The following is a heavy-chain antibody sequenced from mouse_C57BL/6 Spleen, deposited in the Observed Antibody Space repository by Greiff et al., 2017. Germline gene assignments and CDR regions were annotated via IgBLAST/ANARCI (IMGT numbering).Heavy chain of an antibody. CDR3: ARDYGSSYAWFAY. CDR1: GYAFSSSW. CDR2: IYPGDGDT. J-gene: IGHJ3*01. D-gene: IGHD1-1*01. V-gene: IGHV1-82*01. Sequence: QVQLQQSGPELVKPGATVMISCKASGYAFSSSWLNWVKQRPGKGLEWIGRIYPGDGDTNYNGTFKGTATLTADKSSSPAYMQLSSLTSEASAVYFCARDYGSSYAWFAYWGQGTLVTVSA.